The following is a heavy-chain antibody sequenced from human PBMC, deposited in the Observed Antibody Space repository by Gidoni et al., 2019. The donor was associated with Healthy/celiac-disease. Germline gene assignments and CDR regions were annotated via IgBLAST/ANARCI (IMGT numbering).Heavy chain of an antibody. CDR1: GGSFSGYY. CDR3: ARGGDIVVVPAAIRRAYWFDP. J-gene: IGHJ5*02. CDR2: INHSGST. Sequence: QVQLQQWGAGLLKPSETLSFTCAVYGGSFSGYYWSWIRQPPGKGLEWIGEINHSGSTNYNPSLKSRVTISVDTSKNQFSLKLSSVTAADTAVYYCARGGDIVVVPAAIRRAYWFDPWGQGTLVTVSS. D-gene: IGHD2-2*02. V-gene: IGHV4-34*01.